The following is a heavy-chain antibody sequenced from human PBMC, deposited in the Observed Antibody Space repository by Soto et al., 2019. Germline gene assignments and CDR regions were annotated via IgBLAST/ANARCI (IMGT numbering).Heavy chain of an antibody. CDR3: AKEAEGTFDP. CDR2: ISGSGGST. V-gene: IGHV3-23*01. D-gene: IGHD6-25*01. CDR1: GFTFSSYA. J-gene: IGHJ5*02. Sequence: GGSRRRSWAASGFTFSSYAMSWGRQAPGKGLEWVSAISGSGGSTYYADSVNGRFTISRDNSKNTLYLQMNSLRAEDTAVYYCAKEAEGTFDPWGQGTLVTVSS.